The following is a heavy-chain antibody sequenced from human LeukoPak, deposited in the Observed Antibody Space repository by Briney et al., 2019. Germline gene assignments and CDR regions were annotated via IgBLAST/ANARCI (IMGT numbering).Heavy chain of an antibody. V-gene: IGHV4-59*01. CDR3: ARANSGYDPFDY. J-gene: IGHJ4*02. D-gene: IGHD5-12*01. Sequence: SETLSLTCTVPGDSISSYYWSWIRQPPGKGLEWIGHFYNSGSTNYNPSLKSRVAISVDTSKNQFSLKLSPVTAADTAVYFCARANSGYDPFDYWGQGTLVTVSS. CDR2: FYNSGST. CDR1: GDSISSYY.